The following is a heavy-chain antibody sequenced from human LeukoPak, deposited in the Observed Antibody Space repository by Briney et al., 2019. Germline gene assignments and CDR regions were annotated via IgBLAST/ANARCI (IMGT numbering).Heavy chain of an antibody. CDR1: GFTFSDYY. CDR2: ISSSGSTI. Sequence: GGSLRLSCAASGFTFSDYYMSWVRQAPGKGLEWVSYISSSGSTIYYADSVKSRFTISRNNAKNSLYLQMNRLRAEDTSVYYCARKIAALYYWGQGTLVTVSS. J-gene: IGHJ4*02. V-gene: IGHV3-11*01. CDR3: ARKIAALYY. D-gene: IGHD6-13*01.